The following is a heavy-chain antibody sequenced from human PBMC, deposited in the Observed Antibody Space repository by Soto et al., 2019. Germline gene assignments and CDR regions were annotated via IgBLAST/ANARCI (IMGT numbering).Heavy chain of an antibody. V-gene: IGHV1-18*01. D-gene: IGHD3-16*01. Sequence: QVQLVQSGAEVKKPGASVKVSCKASGYTFTSYGISWVRQAPGQGLEWMGWISAYNGNTNYAQKLQGRVTMTTDTSRSTDYMELRSLRSDDTAVDYCARMYYDYVWGSYSGMDVWGQGTTVTVSS. CDR3: ARMYYDYVWGSYSGMDV. CDR1: GYTFTSYG. J-gene: IGHJ6*02. CDR2: ISAYNGNT.